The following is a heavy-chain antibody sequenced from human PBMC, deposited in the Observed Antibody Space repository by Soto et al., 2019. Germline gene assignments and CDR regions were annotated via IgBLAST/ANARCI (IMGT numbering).Heavy chain of an antibody. J-gene: IGHJ4*02. CDR3: AGDFYGGFSYGPGDN. D-gene: IGHD2-15*01. Sequence: EVQLVESGGGLVQPGGSLRLSCVASGFTFWGDWMSWVRQAPGKGLEWVANIKQDGSAKQYLDSVRGRFTISRDNSKNSVYLQMNSLRAEDTALYYCAGDFYGGFSYGPGDNWGQGTLVTVSS. V-gene: IGHV3-7*01. CDR1: GFTFWGDW. CDR2: IKQDGSAK.